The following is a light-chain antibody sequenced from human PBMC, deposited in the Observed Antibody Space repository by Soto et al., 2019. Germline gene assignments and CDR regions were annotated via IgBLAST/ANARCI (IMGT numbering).Light chain of an antibody. CDR3: QQNYITPPWT. Sequence: DFQMTQSPSSLSASVGDRVTITCRASQSIKKSLNWYQQKPGKAPKLLIFAASNLQSGVPSRFSGSGSGTDFTLTISSLQAEDFATHYCQQNYITPPWTFGPGTKVDIK. V-gene: IGKV1-39*01. CDR1: QSIKKS. CDR2: AAS. J-gene: IGKJ1*01.